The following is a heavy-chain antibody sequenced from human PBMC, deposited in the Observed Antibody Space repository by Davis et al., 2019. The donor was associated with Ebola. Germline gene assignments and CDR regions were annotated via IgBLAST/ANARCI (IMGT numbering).Heavy chain of an antibody. CDR2: ISSSSRYM. Sequence: PGGSLRLSCAASGFTFSSYSMNWVRQAPGKGLEWVSSISSSSRYMYYTDSVKGRFTISRDNAKNSLYLQMNSLRAEDTAVYYCARDPSGYCSGGSCRYYFDYWGQGTLVTVSS. J-gene: IGHJ4*02. CDR1: GFTFSSYS. CDR3: ARDPSGYCSGGSCRYYFDY. D-gene: IGHD2-15*01. V-gene: IGHV3-21*01.